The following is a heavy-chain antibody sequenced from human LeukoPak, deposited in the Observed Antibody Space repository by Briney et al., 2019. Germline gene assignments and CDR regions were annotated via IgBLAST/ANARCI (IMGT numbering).Heavy chain of an antibody. CDR3: ARGYTFGSGEYFDY. CDR1: GSSISSGNYY. J-gene: IGHJ4*02. CDR2: IYYSGST. V-gene: IGHV4-30-4*08. D-gene: IGHD5-18*01. Sequence: SQTLSLTCTVSGSSISSGNYYWSWIRQPPGKGLEWIGYIYYSGSTYYNPSLKSRVSISVDTSKNQFSLRLSSVTAADTAVYYCARGYTFGSGEYFDYWGQGTLVTVSS.